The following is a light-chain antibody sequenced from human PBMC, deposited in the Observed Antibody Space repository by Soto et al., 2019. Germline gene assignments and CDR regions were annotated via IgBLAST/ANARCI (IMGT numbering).Light chain of an antibody. CDR1: SSDVGGDNY. Sequence: QSVLTQPPSASGSPGQSVTISCTGTSSDVGGDNYVSWYQHHPDKAPKLIIYEVYKRPSGVPDRFSGSKSGNTASLTVSGLQAEDEAEYYCSSYAASDSFVVFGGGTKLTVL. CDR3: SSYAASDSFVV. CDR2: EVY. J-gene: IGLJ2*01. V-gene: IGLV2-8*01.